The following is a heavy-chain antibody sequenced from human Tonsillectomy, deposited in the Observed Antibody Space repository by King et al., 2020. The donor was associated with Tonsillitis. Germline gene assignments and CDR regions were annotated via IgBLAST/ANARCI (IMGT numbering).Heavy chain of an antibody. CDR3: ARRRSSGRYYFDY. CDR2: IYYSGST. D-gene: IGHD6-19*01. CDR1: GDSITSSSYY. V-gene: IGHV4-39*01. J-gene: IGHJ4*02. Sequence: QLQESGPGLVKPSETLSLTCTVSGDSITSSSYYWGWIRQPPGKGLEWIGTIYYSGSTYYNPSLKSRVTISVDTSKNQFSLKLSSVTAADTAVYYCARRRSSGRYYFDYRGQGTLVTASS.